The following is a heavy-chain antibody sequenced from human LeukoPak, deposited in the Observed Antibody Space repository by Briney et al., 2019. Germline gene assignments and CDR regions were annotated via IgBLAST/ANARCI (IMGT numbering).Heavy chain of an antibody. V-gene: IGHV3-30*18. J-gene: IGHJ4*02. CDR3: AKASHYGSGSYYPHDY. Sequence: PGGSLRLSCAASGFTFSSYGMHWVRQAPGKGLEGVAVISYDGSNKYYADSVKGRFTISRDNSKNTLYLQMNSLRAEDTAVYYCAKASHYGSGSYYPHDYWGQGTLVTVSS. D-gene: IGHD3-10*01. CDR2: ISYDGSNK. CDR1: GFTFSSYG.